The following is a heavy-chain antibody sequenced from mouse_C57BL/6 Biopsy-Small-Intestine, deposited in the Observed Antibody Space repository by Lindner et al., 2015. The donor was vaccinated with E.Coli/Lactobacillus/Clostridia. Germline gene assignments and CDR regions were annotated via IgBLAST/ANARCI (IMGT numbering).Heavy chain of an antibody. Sequence: SVKVSCKASGYTFSGHYMHWVRQAPGQGLEWMGWINPKSGGTNYAQKFQGSVTMTRDTSISTVYMKLNSLRSDDTAVYYCARVGRYFYGLDVWGQGTMVTVSS. V-gene: IGHV1-84*02. CDR1: GYTFSGHY. CDR2: INPKSGGT. CDR3: ARVGRYFYGLDV. D-gene: IGHD1-1*01. J-gene: IGHJ1*01.